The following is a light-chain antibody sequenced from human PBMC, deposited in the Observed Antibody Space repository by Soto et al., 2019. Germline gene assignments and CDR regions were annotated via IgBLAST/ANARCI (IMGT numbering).Light chain of an antibody. J-gene: IGKJ1*01. Sequence: DIQMTQSPSSLSASVGDRVTITFRASQSISSYLNWYQQKPGKAPKLLIYAASSLQSGVPSRFSGSGSGTDFTLTISSLQPEDFATYYCQKSYSTPRTCGQGNKGDIK. V-gene: IGKV1-39*01. CDR3: QKSYSTPRT. CDR1: QSISSY. CDR2: AAS.